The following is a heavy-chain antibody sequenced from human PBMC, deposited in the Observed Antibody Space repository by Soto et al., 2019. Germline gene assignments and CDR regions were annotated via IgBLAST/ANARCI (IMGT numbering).Heavy chain of an antibody. CDR3: AIHCSSTSCYGDDGMDV. D-gene: IGHD2-2*01. CDR2: IYSGGST. V-gene: IGHV3-53*01. J-gene: IGHJ6*02. CDR1: EFSVSDNY. Sequence: EVQLVESGGGLIQPGGSLRLSCAASEFSVSDNYMSWVRQAPGKGLEWVSVIYSGGSTYYADSVKGRFTISRDNSKNTLYLQMNSLRAGDTAVYYCAIHCSSTSCYGDDGMDVWGQGTTVTVSS.